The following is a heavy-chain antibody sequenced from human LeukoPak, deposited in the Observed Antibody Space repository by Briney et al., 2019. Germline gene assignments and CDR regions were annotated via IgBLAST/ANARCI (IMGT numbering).Heavy chain of an antibody. V-gene: IGHV4-34*01. J-gene: IGHJ4*02. D-gene: IGHD3-3*01. Sequence: SETLSLTCAVYGGSFSGYYWSWIRQPPGKGLEWIGEINHSGSTNYNPSLKSRVTISVDTSKNQFSLKLSSATAADTTVYYCARGMGFWSGYVVYWGQGTLVTVSS. CDR2: INHSGST. CDR3: ARGMGFWSGYVVY. CDR1: GGSFSGYY.